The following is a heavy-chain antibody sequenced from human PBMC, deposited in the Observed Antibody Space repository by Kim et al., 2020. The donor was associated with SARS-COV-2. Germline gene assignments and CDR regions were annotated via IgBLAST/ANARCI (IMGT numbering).Heavy chain of an antibody. J-gene: IGHJ4*02. V-gene: IGHV4-39*01. CDR1: GGSISSSSYY. CDR2: IYYSGST. Sequence: SETLSLTCTVSGGSISSSSYYWGWIRQPPGKGLEWIGSIYYSGSTYYNPSLKSRVTISVDTSKNQFSLKLSSVTAADTAVYYCARRDLTMVRGVWGGWGQGTLVTVSS. CDR3: ARRDLTMVRGVWGG. D-gene: IGHD3-10*01.